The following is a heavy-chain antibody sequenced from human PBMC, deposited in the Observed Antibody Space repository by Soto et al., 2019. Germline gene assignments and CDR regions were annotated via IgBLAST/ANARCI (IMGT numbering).Heavy chain of an antibody. Sequence: QVHLVQSGAKVKKPGASVNVSCKTSGYTFTRNGISWVRQAPGQGLEWMGWISPNTGNIKYAQKLQGRVIMTTDTSTSTAYMELRSLRSDDTAVYYCVKDRDSNSWPSRDVWGPGTTVTVSS. CDR3: VKDRDSNSWPSRDV. V-gene: IGHV1-18*01. J-gene: IGHJ6*02. CDR1: GYTFTRNG. D-gene: IGHD3-22*01. CDR2: ISPNTGNI.